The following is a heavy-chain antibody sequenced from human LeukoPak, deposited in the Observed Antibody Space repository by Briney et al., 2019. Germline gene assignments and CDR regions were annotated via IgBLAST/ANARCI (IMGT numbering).Heavy chain of an antibody. Sequence: SVKVSCKASGGIFSSYAINGVRQAPGQGLEWMGRIIPIFGIANYAQKFQGRVTITADKSTTTAYMELSSLRSEDTAVYYCARRREIVVVPAAVSDAFDIWGQGTMVTVSS. V-gene: IGHV1-69*04. CDR3: ARRREIVVVPAAVSDAFDI. CDR2: IIPIFGIA. D-gene: IGHD2-2*01. CDR1: GGIFSSYA. J-gene: IGHJ3*02.